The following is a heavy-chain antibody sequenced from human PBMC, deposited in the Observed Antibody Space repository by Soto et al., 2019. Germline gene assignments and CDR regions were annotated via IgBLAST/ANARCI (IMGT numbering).Heavy chain of an antibody. V-gene: IGHV3-11*01. CDR2: ISSSGSTI. D-gene: IGHD6-19*01. CDR3: ARNPYRIAVAAVFDY. CDR1: GFTFSDYY. Sequence: GGSLRLSCAASGFTFSDYYMSWIRQAPGKGLEWVSYISSSGSTIYYADSVKGRFTISRDNAKNSLYLQMNSLRAEDTAVYYCARNPYRIAVAAVFDYWGQGTLVTVSS. J-gene: IGHJ4*02.